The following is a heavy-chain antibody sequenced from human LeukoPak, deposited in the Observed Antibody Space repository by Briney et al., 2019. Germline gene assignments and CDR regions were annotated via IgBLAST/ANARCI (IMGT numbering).Heavy chain of an antibody. V-gene: IGHV4-30-4*08. CDR1: GGSISSGDYY. D-gene: IGHD4-11*01. Sequence: MSSQTLSLTCTVSGGSISSGDYYWSWIRQPPGKGLEWIGYIYYSGSTYYNPSLKSRVTISVDTSKNQFSLKVSSVTAADTAVYYCARWEMTSVKPRPYYYYDMDVWGKGTTVTVSS. J-gene: IGHJ6*03. CDR3: ARWEMTSVKPRPYYYYDMDV. CDR2: IYYSGST.